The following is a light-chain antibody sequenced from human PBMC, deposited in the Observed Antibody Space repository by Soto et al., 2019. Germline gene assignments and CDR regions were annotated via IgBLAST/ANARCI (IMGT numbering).Light chain of an antibody. Sequence: EVMLTQSPGTLSLSPGERATLSCRASQRVSSNYLAWYQQKSGQAPRLLIYGASNRATGIPDRFSGSGSGTDFTLTIRRLEAEDFAVYYCQQYDTSPRTFGQGTKVEFK. V-gene: IGKV3-20*01. J-gene: IGKJ1*01. CDR2: GAS. CDR1: QRVSSNY. CDR3: QQYDTSPRT.